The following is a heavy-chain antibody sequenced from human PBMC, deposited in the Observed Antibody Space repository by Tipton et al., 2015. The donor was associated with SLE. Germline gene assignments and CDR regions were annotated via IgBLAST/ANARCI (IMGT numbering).Heavy chain of an antibody. CDR1: GYTFTSYY. V-gene: IGHV1-46*01. J-gene: IGHJ6*03. D-gene: IGHD3-16*01. Sequence: QSGAEVKKPGASVKVSCKASGYTFTSYYMHWARQAPGQGLEWMGLINPSGGSTSYAQKFQGRVTMTRDTSTSTVYMELSSLRSEDTAVYYCARGAGPITSFGNYYYYYYMDVWGKGTTVTVSS. CDR2: INPSGGST. CDR3: ARGAGPITSFGNYYYYYYMDV.